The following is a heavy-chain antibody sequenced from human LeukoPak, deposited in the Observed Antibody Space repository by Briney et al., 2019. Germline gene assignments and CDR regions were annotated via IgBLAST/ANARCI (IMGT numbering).Heavy chain of an antibody. D-gene: IGHD6-25*01. Sequence: EASVKLRIKASGYTFSDYYMHWVRQAPGQGLEWMGWINPDSGGTNYAQKFQGRVTMTRDTSISTVYMELSRLKSDDTAFYHCARALRGYTGHYYDYWGQGTLVSVSS. CDR2: INPDSGGT. CDR1: GYTFSDYY. V-gene: IGHV1-2*02. CDR3: ARALRGYTGHYYDY. J-gene: IGHJ4*02.